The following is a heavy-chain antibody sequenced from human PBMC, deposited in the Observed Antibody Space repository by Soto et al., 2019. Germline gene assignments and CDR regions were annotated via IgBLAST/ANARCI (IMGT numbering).Heavy chain of an antibody. CDR3: VRERPFFEY. CDR2: ISSDGNNK. V-gene: IGHV3-30*14. CDR1: GFTFSSYP. J-gene: IGHJ4*02. D-gene: IGHD6-25*01. Sequence: QVQLVESGGGVVQPGRSLRLSCAASGFTFSSYPMHWVRQAPGKGLEWVAVISSDGNNKFYADSVKGRFIISKDYLQNMLYVQMNRLRADDMAVYYCVRERPFFEYWGQGTLITVSS.